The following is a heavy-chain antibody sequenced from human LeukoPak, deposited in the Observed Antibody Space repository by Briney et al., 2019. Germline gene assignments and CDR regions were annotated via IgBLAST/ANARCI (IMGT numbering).Heavy chain of an antibody. CDR2: INPNSGGT. V-gene: IGHV1-2*02. CDR1: GYTFTGYY. D-gene: IGHD6-13*01. Sequence: GASVKVSCKASGYTFTGYYMHWVRQAPGQGLEWMGWINPNSGGTNYAQKFQGRVTMTRDTSISTAYMELSRLRSDDTAVYYCARILSSSWYYAFDIWGQGTMVTVSS. CDR3: ARILSSSWYYAFDI. J-gene: IGHJ3*02.